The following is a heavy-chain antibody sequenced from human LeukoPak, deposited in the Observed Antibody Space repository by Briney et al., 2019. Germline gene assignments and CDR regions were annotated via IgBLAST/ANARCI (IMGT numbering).Heavy chain of an antibody. J-gene: IGHJ3*02. CDR3: ATDTINPLGSASLAFDI. CDR1: GYTLSELS. V-gene: IGHV1-24*01. CDR2: FDPEDDER. Sequence: GASVKVSCKVSGYTLSELSMHWVRQAPGKGLEWMGGFDPEDDERIYAQKFQGRVTMTEDTSTDTAYMDLSSLRSEDTAVYYCATDTINPLGSASLAFDIWGQGTMVTVSS. D-gene: IGHD3-10*01.